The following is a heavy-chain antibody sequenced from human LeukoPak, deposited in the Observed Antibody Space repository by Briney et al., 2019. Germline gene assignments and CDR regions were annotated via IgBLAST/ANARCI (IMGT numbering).Heavy chain of an antibody. V-gene: IGHV3-9*01. CDR2: ISWNSGSI. J-gene: IGHJ4*02. Sequence: PGRSLRLSCAASGFTFDDYAMHWVRQAPGKGLEWVSGISWNSGSIGYADSVKGRFTISRDNAKNSLYLQMSSLTTEDTALYYCAKDSRSSTCCYQDWGQGTLVTVSS. CDR1: GFTFDDYA. D-gene: IGHD2-2*01. CDR3: AKDSRSSTCCYQD.